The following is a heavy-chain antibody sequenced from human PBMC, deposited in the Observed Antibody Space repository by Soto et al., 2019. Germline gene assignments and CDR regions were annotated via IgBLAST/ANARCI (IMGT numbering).Heavy chain of an antibody. J-gene: IGHJ4*02. V-gene: IGHV2-5*02. D-gene: IGHD7-27*01. CDR2: IYWDDDK. CDR3: AHSRELGIIDY. CDR1: GFSLSTSGVG. Sequence: QITLKESGPTLVKPTQTLTLTCTFSGFSLSTSGVGVGWIRQPPGKGLEWLALIYWDDDKRYSPSLKSRLTTTQDTTKNQVVLTMTNMDPVDTATYYCAHSRELGIIDYWGQGTLVTVSS.